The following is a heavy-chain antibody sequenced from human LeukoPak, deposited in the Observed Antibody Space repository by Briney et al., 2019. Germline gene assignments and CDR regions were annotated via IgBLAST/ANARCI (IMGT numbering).Heavy chain of an antibody. CDR3: AKDSVAYSSSWKNDY. Sequence: GGSLRLSCAASGFTVSSNYMSWVRQAPGKGLEWVSVIYSGGSTYYADSVKGRFTISRDNSKNTLYLQMNSLRAEDTAVYYCAKDSVAYSSSWKNDYWGQGTLVTVSS. CDR1: GFTVSSNY. CDR2: IYSGGST. J-gene: IGHJ4*02. D-gene: IGHD6-13*01. V-gene: IGHV3-53*05.